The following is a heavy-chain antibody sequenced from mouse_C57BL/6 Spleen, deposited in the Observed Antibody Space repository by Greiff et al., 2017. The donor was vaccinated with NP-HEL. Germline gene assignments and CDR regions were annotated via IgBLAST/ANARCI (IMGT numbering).Heavy chain of an antibody. V-gene: IGHV1-43*01. D-gene: IGHD4-1*01. CDR1: GYSFTGYY. CDR2: INPSTGGT. J-gene: IGHJ2*01. Sequence: VQLQQSGPELVKPGASVKISCKASGYSFTGYYMHWVKQSSEKSLEWIGEINPSTGGTSYNQKFKGKATLTVDKSSSTAYMQLKSLTSEDSAVYYCARRGNWDYFDYWGQGTTLTVSS. CDR3: ARRGNWDYFDY.